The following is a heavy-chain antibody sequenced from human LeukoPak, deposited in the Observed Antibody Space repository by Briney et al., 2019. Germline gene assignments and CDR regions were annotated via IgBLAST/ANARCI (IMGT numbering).Heavy chain of an antibody. D-gene: IGHD3-22*01. V-gene: IGHV4-31*03. CDR2: IYYSGST. J-gene: IGHJ4*02. CDR3: AIQEDYYDSSGLGY. CDR1: GGSISSGGYY. Sequence: SETLSLTCTVSGGSISSGGYYWSWIRQHPGKGLEWIGYIYYSGSTYYNPSLKSRVTISVDTSKNQFSLKLSSVTAADTAVYYCAIQEDYYDSSGLGYWGQGTLVTVSS.